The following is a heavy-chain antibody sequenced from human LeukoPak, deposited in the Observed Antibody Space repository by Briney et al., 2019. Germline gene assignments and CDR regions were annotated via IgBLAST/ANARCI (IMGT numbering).Heavy chain of an antibody. J-gene: IGHJ6*02. D-gene: IGHD3-10*01. CDR1: GGSISYF. V-gene: IGHV4-4*07. CDR3: ARGRNGPSADYYYGMDV. Sequence: KPSETLSLTCAVSGGSISYFWTWLRHPAARGRVWLRRIQSSGGTNYNPSLRSRVTMSVDTSKNQFSLKLTSVTAADTAIYYCARGRNGPSADYYYGMDVWGQGTTVTVSS. CDR2: IQSSGGT.